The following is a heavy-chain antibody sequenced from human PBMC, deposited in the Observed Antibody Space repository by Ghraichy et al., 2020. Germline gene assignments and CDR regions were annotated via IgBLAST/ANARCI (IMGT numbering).Heavy chain of an antibody. CDR2: IYYSGST. CDR1: GGSISSYY. D-gene: IGHD2-2*01. V-gene: IGHV4-59*01. Sequence: ETLSLTCTVSGGSISSYYWSWIRQPPGKGLEWIGYIYYSGSTNYNPSLKSRVTISVDTSKNQFSLKLSSVTAADTAVYYCARDRVPAAPAFDIWGQGTMVTVSS. J-gene: IGHJ3*02. CDR3: ARDRVPAAPAFDI.